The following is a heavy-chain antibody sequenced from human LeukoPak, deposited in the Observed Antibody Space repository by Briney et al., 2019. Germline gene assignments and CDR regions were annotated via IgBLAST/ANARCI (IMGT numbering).Heavy chain of an antibody. D-gene: IGHD6-13*01. V-gene: IGHV1-2*06. CDR2: IDPNSGGT. J-gene: IGHJ4*02. CDR3: ARFASSSWYSFDY. Sequence: ASVKVSCKTSGYTFTGYYMHWMRQAPGQGLEWMGRIDPNSGGTNYAQNFQGRVTMTRDTSISTAYMELTRLRSDDTAIYYCARFASSSWYSFDYWGQGTLVTVSS. CDR1: GYTFTGYY.